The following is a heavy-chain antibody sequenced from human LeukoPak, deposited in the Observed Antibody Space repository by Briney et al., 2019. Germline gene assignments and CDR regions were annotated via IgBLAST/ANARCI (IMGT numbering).Heavy chain of an antibody. CDR1: GFIFEDYG. CDR2: ISWNGAGT. J-gene: IGHJ4*02. CDR3: SRAPKYCSGGSCSLNRFDY. V-gene: IGHV3-20*04. D-gene: IGHD2-15*01. Sequence: GGSLRLSCAATGFIFEDYGMVWIRQAPGKGLEWVSGISWNGAGTDYADSVKGRFTISRDNAKNSLYLQMNSLRAEDTAVYYCSRAPKYCSGGSCSLNRFDYWGQGTLVTVSS.